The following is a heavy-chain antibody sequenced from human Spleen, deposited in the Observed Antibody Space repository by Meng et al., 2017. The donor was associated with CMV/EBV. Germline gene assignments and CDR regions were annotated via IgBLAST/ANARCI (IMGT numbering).Heavy chain of an antibody. V-gene: IGHV1-2*02. CDR1: TFTYYY. Sequence: TFTYYYIHWVRQAPGQGLEWMGWINPTNGGTDYAQKFRGRVTMTRDTSISTAYMVLNSLTSDDTALYYCARATWFDCPGGSCFHFSDWGQGTLVTVSS. D-gene: IGHD2-15*01. CDR2: INPTNGGT. J-gene: IGHJ4*02. CDR3: ARATWFDCPGGSCFHFSD.